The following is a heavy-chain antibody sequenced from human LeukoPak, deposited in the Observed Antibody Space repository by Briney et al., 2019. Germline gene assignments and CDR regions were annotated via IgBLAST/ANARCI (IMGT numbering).Heavy chain of an antibody. D-gene: IGHD3-9*01. J-gene: IGHJ5*02. CDR2: INHSGTT. CDR1: GGSIISSSYN. V-gene: IGHV4-39*01. CDR3: ARLPTGYPNWFDP. Sequence: SETLSLTCAVSGGSIISSSYNWGWIRQPPGKGLEWIGTINHSGTTYYNPSLKSRVTISVDTSKNQFFLKLSSVTAADTAVYYCARLPTGYPNWFDPWGQGSLVTVSS.